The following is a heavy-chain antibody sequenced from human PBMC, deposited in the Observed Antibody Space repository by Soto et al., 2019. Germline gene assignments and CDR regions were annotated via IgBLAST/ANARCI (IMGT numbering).Heavy chain of an antibody. CDR2: IYYSGST. V-gene: IGHV4-39*01. CDR3: ARQGSGYELYYYYYGMDV. Sequence: SETLSLTCTVSGGSISSSSYYWGWIRQPPGKGLERIGSIYYSGSTYYNPSLKSRVTISVDTSKNQFSLKLSSVTAADTAVYYCARQGSGYELYYYYYGMDVWGRGTTVTVSS. CDR1: GGSISSSSYY. J-gene: IGHJ6*02. D-gene: IGHD5-12*01.